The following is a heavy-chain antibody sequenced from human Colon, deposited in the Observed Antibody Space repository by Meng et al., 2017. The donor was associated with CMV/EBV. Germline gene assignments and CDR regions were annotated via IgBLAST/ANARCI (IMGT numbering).Heavy chain of an antibody. CDR2: IGAGFDT. CDR3: AREGQTSTHWLGPLHN. J-gene: IGHJ4*02. Sequence: GESLKISCAASGFIFSSYDMHWVRQAAGKGLEWVSAIGAGFDTYYSDSVKGRFTISRENAKNSLYLQMNNLRVGDKAVYYCAREGQTSTHWLGPLHNWGQGTVVTVSS. D-gene: IGHD1-1*01. V-gene: IGHV3-13*01. CDR1: GFIFSSYD.